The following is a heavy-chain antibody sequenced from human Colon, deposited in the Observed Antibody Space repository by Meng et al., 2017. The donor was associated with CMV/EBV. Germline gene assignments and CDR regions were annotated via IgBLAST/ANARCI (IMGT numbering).Heavy chain of an antibody. CDR3: SASFDY. J-gene: IGHJ4*02. V-gene: IGHV7-4-1*02. D-gene: IGHD3-16*01. CDR2: INTNTGNP. Sequence: SVKVSCKASEYTFSDYHVNWVRQAPGHGLEWMGWINTNTGNPTYAQGFIGRFVFSLATSISTAYLQISGLKAEDTAVYYCSASFDYWGQGTLVTVSS. CDR1: EYTFSDYH.